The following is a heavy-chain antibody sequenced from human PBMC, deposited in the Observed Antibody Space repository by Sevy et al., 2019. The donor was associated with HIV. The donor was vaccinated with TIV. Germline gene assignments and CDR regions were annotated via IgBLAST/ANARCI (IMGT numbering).Heavy chain of an antibody. Sequence: ASVKGSCKASGYTFTSYGISWVRQAPGQGLEWMGWISAYNGNTNCAQKFQGRVTMTTDTSTSTAHMELRSLRSDDSAVYYCARNQYYYGSGSYSWFDPWGQGTLVTVSS. D-gene: IGHD3-10*01. J-gene: IGHJ5*02. V-gene: IGHV1-18*01. CDR2: ISAYNGNT. CDR1: GYTFTSYG. CDR3: ARNQYYYGSGSYSWFDP.